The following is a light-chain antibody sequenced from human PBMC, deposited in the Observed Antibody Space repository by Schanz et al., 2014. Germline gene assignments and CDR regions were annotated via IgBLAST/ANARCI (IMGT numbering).Light chain of an antibody. V-gene: IGKV3-20*01. CDR1: QSVHRNY. J-gene: IGKJ4*01. Sequence: EIVLTQSPGTLSLSPGERATLSCRASQSVHRNYLAWHQQKPGQAPRLLIYGTSIRATGIPDRFSGSGSGTDFTLTISRLEPEDFAVYYCQQYGVSPLTFGGGTKVEIQ. CDR2: GTS. CDR3: QQYGVSPLT.